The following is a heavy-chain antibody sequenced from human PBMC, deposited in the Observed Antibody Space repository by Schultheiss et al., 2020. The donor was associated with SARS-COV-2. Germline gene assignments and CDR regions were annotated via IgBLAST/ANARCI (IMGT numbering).Heavy chain of an antibody. V-gene: IGHV3-48*01. Sequence: GGSLRLSCAASRFTFSTYWMNWVRQAPGKGLEWVSYISSSSSTIYYADSVKGRFTISRDNAKNSLYLQMNSLRAEDTAVYYCARPTRDGYNLYYFDYWGQGTLVTVSS. CDR3: ARPTRDGYNLYYFDY. D-gene: IGHD5-24*01. CDR2: ISSSSSTI. J-gene: IGHJ4*02. CDR1: RFTFSTYW.